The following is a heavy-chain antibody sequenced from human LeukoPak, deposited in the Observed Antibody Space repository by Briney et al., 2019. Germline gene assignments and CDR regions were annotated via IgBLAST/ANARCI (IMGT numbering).Heavy chain of an antibody. V-gene: IGHV4-59*08. CDR2: LYYSGRT. CDR3: ARHGTLGSTTYPLDY. J-gene: IGHJ4*02. Sequence: PSETLSLTCTVSGGSISSYYWSWIRQAPGKGLEWIGNLYYSGRTNHTPPLKSRVTVSVATSKNQFSLKLSSVTAADTAVYYCARHGTLGSTTYPLDYWGQGTLVTVSS. D-gene: IGHD1-26*01. CDR1: GGSISSYY.